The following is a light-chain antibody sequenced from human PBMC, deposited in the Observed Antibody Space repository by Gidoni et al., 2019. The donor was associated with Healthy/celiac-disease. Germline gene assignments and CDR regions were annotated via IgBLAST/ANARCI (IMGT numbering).Light chain of an antibody. Sequence: DIQMTQSPSSLSASVGDRVTITCRASQGISNYLAWYQQKPGKVPKLLIYAASTLQSGVPSRFSGSGAGTDFTLTISSLQPEDVATYYCQKDNSAPQITFGGGTKVEIK. CDR1: QGISNY. V-gene: IGKV1-27*01. CDR2: AAS. J-gene: IGKJ4*01. CDR3: QKDNSAPQIT.